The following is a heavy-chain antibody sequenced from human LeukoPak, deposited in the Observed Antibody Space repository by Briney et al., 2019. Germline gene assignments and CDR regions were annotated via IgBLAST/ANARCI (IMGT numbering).Heavy chain of an antibody. Sequence: HTETLSLTCAVYGGSFSGYYWSWIRQPPGKGLEWIGEIGHSGSANYNPSLKSRVTISLDTSNSQFSLKLSSVTAADTAVYYCARAKQGGWFDPWGQGTLVTVSS. J-gene: IGHJ5*02. CDR2: IGHSGSA. V-gene: IGHV4-34*01. D-gene: IGHD1/OR15-1a*01. CDR1: GGSFSGYY. CDR3: ARAKQGGWFDP.